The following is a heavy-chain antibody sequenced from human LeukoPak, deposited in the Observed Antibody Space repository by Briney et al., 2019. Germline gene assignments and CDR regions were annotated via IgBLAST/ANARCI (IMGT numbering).Heavy chain of an antibody. CDR1: GGSISSYY. CDR2: IYYSGST. CDR3: ARSYSSSWSHFDY. D-gene: IGHD6-13*01. J-gene: IGHJ4*02. Sequence: SETLSLTCTVSGGSISSYYWSWIRQPPGKGLEWIGYIYYSGSTNYNPSLKSRVTISVDTSKNQFSLKLSSVTAADTAVYYCARSYSSSWSHFDYWGQGTLVTVSS. V-gene: IGHV4-59*12.